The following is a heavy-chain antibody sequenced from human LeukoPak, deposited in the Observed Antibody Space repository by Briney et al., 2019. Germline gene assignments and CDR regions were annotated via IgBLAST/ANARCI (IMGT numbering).Heavy chain of an antibody. D-gene: IGHD5-18*01. CDR3: AKDQRGYSYGRLYYYYYMDV. CDR1: GFTFSSYG. CDR2: IRYDGSNE. J-gene: IGHJ6*03. V-gene: IGHV3-30*02. Sequence: PGGSLRLSCAASGFTFSSYGMHWVRQAPGKGLEWVAFIRYDGSNEYYADSVKGRFTISRDNSKNTLYLQMNSLRAEDTAVYYCAKDQRGYSYGRLYYYYYMDVWGKGTTVTVSS.